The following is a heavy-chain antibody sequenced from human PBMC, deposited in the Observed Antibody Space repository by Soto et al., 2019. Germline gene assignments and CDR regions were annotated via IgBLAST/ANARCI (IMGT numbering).Heavy chain of an antibody. V-gene: IGHV4-39*01. J-gene: IGHJ4*02. CDR1: CGSISSSSYY. CDR2: IYYSGST. CDR3: AGQWELLQCFDY. D-gene: IGHD1-26*01. Sequence: KASETLSLTCTVSCGSISSSSYYWGWIRQPPGKGLEWIGSIYYSGSTYYNPSLKSRVTISVDTSKNQFSLKLSSVTAADTAVYDCAGQWELLQCFDYWGQGTLVTVS.